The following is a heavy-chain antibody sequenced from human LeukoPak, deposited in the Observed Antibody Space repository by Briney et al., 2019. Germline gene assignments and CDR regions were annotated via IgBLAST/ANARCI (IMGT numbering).Heavy chain of an antibody. D-gene: IGHD1-26*01. CDR3: ATVGATSAFDI. J-gene: IGHJ3*02. CDR2: FDPEDGET. CDR1: GYTLTELS. Sequence: ASVNVSCKVSGYTLTELSMHWVRQAPGKGLEWMGGFDPEDGETIYAQKFQGRVTMTEDTSTDTAYMELSSLGSEDTAVYYCATVGATSAFDIWGQGTMVTVSS. V-gene: IGHV1-24*01.